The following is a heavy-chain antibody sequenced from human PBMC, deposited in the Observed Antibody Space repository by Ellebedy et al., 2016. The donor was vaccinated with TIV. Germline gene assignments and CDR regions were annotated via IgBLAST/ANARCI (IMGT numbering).Heavy chain of an antibody. Sequence: MPSETLPLTCTVSGGSISSYYWSWIRQPPGKGLEWIGYIYYSGSTNYNPSLKSRVTISVDTSKNQFSLKLSSVTAADTAVYYCARHAGGYYDSSGYYQSSDAFDIWGQGTMVTVSS. J-gene: IGHJ3*02. CDR1: GGSISSYY. D-gene: IGHD3-22*01. CDR2: IYYSGST. CDR3: ARHAGGYYDSSGYYQSSDAFDI. V-gene: IGHV4-59*08.